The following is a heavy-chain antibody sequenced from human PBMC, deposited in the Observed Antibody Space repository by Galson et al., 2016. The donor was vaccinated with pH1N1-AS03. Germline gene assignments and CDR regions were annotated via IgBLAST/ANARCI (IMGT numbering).Heavy chain of an antibody. V-gene: IGHV1-69*05. CDR1: GGTSRTSA. Sequence: SVKVSCKASGGTSRTSAFNWVRQAPGQGLEWMGGIIPVFGPVIYSQKFQGRVTITTNESTSTAYMELGSLRSDDSAVYYCARGKELAPPFNWFDPWGQGTLVTVSS. J-gene: IGHJ5*02. CDR2: IIPVFGPV. D-gene: IGHD1-7*01. CDR3: ARGKELAPPFNWFDP.